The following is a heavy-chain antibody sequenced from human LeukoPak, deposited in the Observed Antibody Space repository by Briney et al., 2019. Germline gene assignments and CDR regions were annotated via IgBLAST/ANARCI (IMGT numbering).Heavy chain of an antibody. CDR2: IYHSGST. CDR3: ARVRYYGSGSFVDY. D-gene: IGHD3-10*01. V-gene: IGHV4-59*12. J-gene: IGHJ4*02. Sequence: SETLSLTCTVSGGSISSYYWSWIRQPPGKGLEWIGYIYHSGSTNYNPSLKSRVTISVDTSKSQFSLKLSSVTAADTAVYYCARVRYYGSGSFVDYWGQGTLVTVSS. CDR1: GGSISSYY.